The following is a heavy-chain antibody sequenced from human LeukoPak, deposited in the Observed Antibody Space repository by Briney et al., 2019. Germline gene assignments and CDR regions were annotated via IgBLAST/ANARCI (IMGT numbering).Heavy chain of an antibody. CDR3: ARGNYQLYAFDV. CDR1: GYTFTAYY. J-gene: IGHJ3*01. D-gene: IGHD5-24*01. CDR2: ISPNTGLT. V-gene: IGHV1-2*02. Sequence: ASVRVSCKASGYTFTAYYIHWVRQAPGQGLEWMGWISPNTGLTNFAPSFRGRVTMTSDTSNNTVYIQPNSLTSDDTAFFYCARGNYQLYAFDVWGQGTFLTVSS.